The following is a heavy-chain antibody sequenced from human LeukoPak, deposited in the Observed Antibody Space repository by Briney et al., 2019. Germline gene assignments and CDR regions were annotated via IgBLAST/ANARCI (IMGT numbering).Heavy chain of an antibody. D-gene: IGHD2-2*01. Sequence: SVKGRFTISRDNAKNSLYLQMNSLRAEDTAVYYCARDSNGYCSSTSCYEEGYGMDVWGQGTTVTVS. J-gene: IGHJ6*02. CDR3: ARDSNGYCSSTSCYEEGYGMDV. V-gene: IGHV3-48*01.